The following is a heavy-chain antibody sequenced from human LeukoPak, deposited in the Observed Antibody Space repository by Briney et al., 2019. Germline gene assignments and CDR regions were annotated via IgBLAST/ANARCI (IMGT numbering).Heavy chain of an antibody. CDR3: ARVVHIAASYYFDY. CDR1: GGSFSGYY. CDR2: IYSSGST. J-gene: IGHJ4*02. D-gene: IGHD6-25*01. Sequence: ASETLSLTCAVYGGSFSGYYWSWIRQPPGKGLEWIGYIYSSGSTNYNPSLKSRVTISVDTSKDQFSLKLSSVTAADTAVYYCARVVHIAASYYFDYWGQGTLVTVSS. V-gene: IGHV4-59*01.